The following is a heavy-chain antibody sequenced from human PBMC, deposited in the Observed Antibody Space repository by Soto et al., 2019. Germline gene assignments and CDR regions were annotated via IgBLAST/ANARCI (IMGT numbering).Heavy chain of an antibody. Sequence: GGSLRLSCAASGFTFSSYEMNWVRQAPGQGLEWVSYISDSGGTGYYADSVKGRFTVSRDNAQNSVYLQMNSLRTEDTAVYYCAGDASIYYKNFDSWGHGTLVTFAS. D-gene: IGHD3-22*01. V-gene: IGHV3-48*03. CDR2: ISDSGGTG. CDR3: AGDASIYYKNFDS. J-gene: IGHJ4*01. CDR1: GFTFSSYE.